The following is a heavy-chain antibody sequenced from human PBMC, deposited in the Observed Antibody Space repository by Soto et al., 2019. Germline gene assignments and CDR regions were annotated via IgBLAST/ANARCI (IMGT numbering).Heavy chain of an antibody. CDR3: ARAYLGRLPRRADYHYALDV. CDR1: GFTFSTYD. V-gene: IGHV3-13*05. CDR2: IVSAHDP. Sequence: PGGSLRLSCSASGFTFSTYDMHRVRQVPGKGLDLVSAIVSAHDPYYLCSVQGRFSISRENAKHSPYLQMNRWATADMAVYYCARAYLGRLPRRADYHYALDVWVQGTTLNVPS. J-gene: IGHJ6*02. D-gene: IGHD2-15*01.